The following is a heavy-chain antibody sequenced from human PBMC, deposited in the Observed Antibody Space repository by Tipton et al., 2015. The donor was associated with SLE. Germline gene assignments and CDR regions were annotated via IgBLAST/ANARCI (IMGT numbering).Heavy chain of an antibody. CDR3: ARGSRGVGFGV. D-gene: IGHD3-10*01. V-gene: IGHV4-61*03. Sequence: TLSLTCTATGDSVTSSGYYWSWIRQPPGKGLEWIAYIYYSGTTNYNPSLKSRVSISVDTSKNHFSLNLYSVTAADTAVYYCARGSRGVGFGVWGHGTTVIVSS. CDR2: IYYSGTT. CDR1: GDSVTSSGYY. J-gene: IGHJ6*02.